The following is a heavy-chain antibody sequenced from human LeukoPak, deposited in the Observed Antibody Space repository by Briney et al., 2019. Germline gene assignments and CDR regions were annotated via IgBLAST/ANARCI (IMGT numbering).Heavy chain of an antibody. Sequence: GGSLRLSCAASGFTFSSYEMNWVRQAPGKGLEWVSYISSSGSTIYYADSVKGRFTISRDNAKNSLYLQMNSLRAEDTAMYYCARDWVFPVDYYYMDVWGKGTTVTVSS. CDR3: ARDWVFPVDYYYMDV. J-gene: IGHJ6*03. CDR2: ISSSGSTI. V-gene: IGHV3-48*03. CDR1: GFTFSSYE. D-gene: IGHD2-21*01.